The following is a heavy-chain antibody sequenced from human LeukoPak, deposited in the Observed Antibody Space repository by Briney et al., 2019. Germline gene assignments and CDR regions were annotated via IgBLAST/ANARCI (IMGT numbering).Heavy chain of an antibody. CDR2: IRYDGSNK. D-gene: IGHD2-2*01. CDR3: AKVPQVDVPAAIGY. Sequence: GGSLRLSCAASGFTFSSYGMHWVRQAPGKGLEWVAFIRYDGSNKYYADSVKGRFTISRDSSKNTLYLQMNSLRAEDTAVYYCAKVPQVDVPAAIGYWGQGTLVTVSS. V-gene: IGHV3-30*02. CDR1: GFTFSSYG. J-gene: IGHJ4*02.